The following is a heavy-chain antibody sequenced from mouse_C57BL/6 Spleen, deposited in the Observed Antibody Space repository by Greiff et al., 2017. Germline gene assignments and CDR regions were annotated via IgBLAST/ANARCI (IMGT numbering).Heavy chain of an antibody. CDR1: GYTFTSYW. V-gene: IGHV1-53*01. D-gene: IGHD2-4*01. CDR2: INPSDGGT. CDR3: AREAYDDDLYAMDY. Sequence: QVQLQQPGTELVKPGASVKLSCKASGYTFTSYWMHWVKQRPGQGLEWIGNINPSDGGTNYNEKFKSKATLTVDKSSSTAYMQLSSLTSEDSAVYYGAREAYDDDLYAMDYWGQGTSVTVSS. J-gene: IGHJ4*01.